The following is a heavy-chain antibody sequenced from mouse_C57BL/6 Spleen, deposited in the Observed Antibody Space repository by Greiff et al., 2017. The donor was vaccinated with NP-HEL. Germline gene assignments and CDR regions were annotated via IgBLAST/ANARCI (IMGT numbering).Heavy chain of an antibody. D-gene: IGHD1-1*01. V-gene: IGHV1-18*01. J-gene: IGHJ2*01. CDR3: ARRHYGGYYFDY. Sequence: EVKLQQSGPELVKPGASVKIPCKASGYTFTDYNMDWVKQSHGKSLEWIGDINPNNGGTIYNQKFKGKATLTVDKSSSTAYMELRSLTSEDTAVYYCARRHYGGYYFDYWGQGTTLTVSS. CDR2: INPNNGGT. CDR1: GYTFTDYN.